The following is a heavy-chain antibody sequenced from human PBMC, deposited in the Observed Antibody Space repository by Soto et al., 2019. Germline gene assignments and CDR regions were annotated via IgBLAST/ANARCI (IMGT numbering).Heavy chain of an antibody. Sequence: SETLSLTCTVSGGSISSYYWSWIRQPPGKGLEWIGYIYYSGSTNYNPSLKSRVTISVDTSKNQFSLKLSSVTAADTAVYYCARGHYGSGSYYRYYAFDIWGQGTMVTVSS. CDR2: IYYSGST. V-gene: IGHV4-59*01. CDR1: GGSISSYY. D-gene: IGHD3-10*01. J-gene: IGHJ3*02. CDR3: ARGHYGSGSYYRYYAFDI.